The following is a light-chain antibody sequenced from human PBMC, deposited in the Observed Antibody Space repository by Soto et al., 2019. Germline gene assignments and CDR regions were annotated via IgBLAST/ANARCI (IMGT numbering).Light chain of an antibody. J-gene: IGKJ5*01. CDR1: QGIYSY. CDR2: AAS. Sequence: DIQLTQSPSFLSASIGDRVTITCRASQGIYSYLAWYQQKPGKAPKLLIYAASTLQSGVPSRFSGSGSGTEFTLTISSLQPEDFATYYCQQLNSYPITFGRGTRLEIK. CDR3: QQLNSYPIT. V-gene: IGKV1-9*01.